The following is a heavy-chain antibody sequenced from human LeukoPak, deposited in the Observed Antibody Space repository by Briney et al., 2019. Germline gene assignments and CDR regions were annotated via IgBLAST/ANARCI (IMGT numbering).Heavy chain of an antibody. Sequence: KPSETLSLTCTVSGGSISTSSYYWGWIRQPPGKGLEWIGSIYYSGSTYYNPSLKSRVTISVDTSKNQFSLKLSSVTAADTAMYYCARHYSVLYPDYWGQGTLVTVSS. J-gene: IGHJ4*02. CDR2: IYYSGST. D-gene: IGHD2-21*01. V-gene: IGHV4-39*01. CDR1: GGSISTSSYY. CDR3: ARHYSVLYPDY.